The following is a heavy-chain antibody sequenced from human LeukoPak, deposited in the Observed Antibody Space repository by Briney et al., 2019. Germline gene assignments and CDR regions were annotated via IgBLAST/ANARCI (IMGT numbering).Heavy chain of an antibody. Sequence: SVKVSCKASGGTFSSYAISWVRQAPGQGLEWMGRIIPIFGTANYAQKFKGRVTITADKSTSTAYMELSSLRSDDTAVYYYARELGVLRFLEWLPYYFDYWGQGTLVTVSS. J-gene: IGHJ4*02. D-gene: IGHD3-3*01. V-gene: IGHV1-69*06. CDR3: ARELGVLRFLEWLPYYFDY. CDR1: GGTFSSYA. CDR2: IIPIFGTA.